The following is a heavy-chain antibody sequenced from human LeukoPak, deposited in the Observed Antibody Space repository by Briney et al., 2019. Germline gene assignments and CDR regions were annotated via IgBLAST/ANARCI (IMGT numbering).Heavy chain of an antibody. J-gene: IGHJ4*02. D-gene: IGHD2-2*01. Sequence: SGSGDSTYYADSVKGRFTISRDNSKNTLYLQMNSLRAEDTAVYYCAKDLGYCSGTSCYWDCWGQGTLVTVSS. CDR2: SGSGDST. CDR3: AKDLGYCSGTSCYWDC. V-gene: IGHV3-23*01.